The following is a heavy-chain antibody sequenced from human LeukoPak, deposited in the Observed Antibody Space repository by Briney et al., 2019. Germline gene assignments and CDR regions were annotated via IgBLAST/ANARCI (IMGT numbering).Heavy chain of an antibody. V-gene: IGHV3-7*04. Sequence: SGGSLRLSCAASGFTLSSHWMSWVRQAPGKGLEWVANIKQDGSEKYYVGSVKGRFTISRDNAKNSLYLQMDSLRAEDTAVYYCARVQQAAFDYWGRGTLVTVSS. CDR3: ARVQQAAFDY. D-gene: IGHD6-25*01. J-gene: IGHJ4*02. CDR2: IKQDGSEK. CDR1: GFTLSSHW.